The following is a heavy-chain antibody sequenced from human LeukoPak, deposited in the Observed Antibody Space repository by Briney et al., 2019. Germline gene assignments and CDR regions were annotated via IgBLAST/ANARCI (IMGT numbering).Heavy chain of an antibody. CDR2: VHYSGTT. D-gene: IGHD4-11*01. CDR3: ARDSSGYSSSWYFDL. Sequence: SETLSLTCTVSGGSITSYYWSWIRQAPGKGLEWIGYVHYSGTTSSNPSLKSRVTISADMSKNQFSLKFSSVTGGDTAVYYCARDSSGYSSSWYFDLWGRGTLVSVFS. V-gene: IGHV4-59*01. J-gene: IGHJ2*01. CDR1: GGSITSYY.